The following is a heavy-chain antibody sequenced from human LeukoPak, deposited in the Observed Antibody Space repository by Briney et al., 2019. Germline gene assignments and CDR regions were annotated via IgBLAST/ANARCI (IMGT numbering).Heavy chain of an antibody. V-gene: IGHV1-24*01. CDR2: FDPEDGET. CDR1: GYTLTELS. Sequence: ASVKVSCKVSGYTLTELSMHWVRQAPGKGLEWMGGFDPEDGETIYAQKFQGRVTMTEDTSTDTAYMELGSLRSEDTAVYYCATDKGTGYYNPPFDYWGQGTLVTVSS. D-gene: IGHD3-9*01. J-gene: IGHJ4*02. CDR3: ATDKGTGYYNPPFDY.